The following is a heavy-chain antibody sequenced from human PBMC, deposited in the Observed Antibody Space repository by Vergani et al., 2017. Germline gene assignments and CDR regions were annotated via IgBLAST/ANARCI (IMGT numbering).Heavy chain of an antibody. Sequence: EVQLVESGGGLVKPGGSLRLSCAASGFTFSSYSMNWVRQAPGKGLEWVSSISSSSSYIYYADSVKGRFTISRDNSKNTLFLQMISLRAEDTAVYYCASWNQGVVYAFDIWGQGTLVTVSS. J-gene: IGHJ3*02. CDR1: GFTFSSYS. CDR2: ISSSSSYI. V-gene: IGHV3-21*04. D-gene: IGHD1-14*01. CDR3: ASWNQGVVYAFDI.